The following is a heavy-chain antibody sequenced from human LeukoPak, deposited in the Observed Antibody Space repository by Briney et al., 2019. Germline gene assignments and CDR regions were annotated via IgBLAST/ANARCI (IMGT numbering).Heavy chain of an antibody. D-gene: IGHD5-12*01. CDR3: ASQASGYHNDAFDI. CDR1: GGSISSYY. V-gene: IGHV4-4*09. CDR2: IYTSGST. Sequence: PSETLSLTCTVSGGSISSYYWSWIRQPPGKGLEWIGYIYTSGSTNYNPSLKSRVTISVDTSKNQFSLKLSSVTAADTAVYYCASQASGYHNDAFDIWGQGTMVTVSS. J-gene: IGHJ3*02.